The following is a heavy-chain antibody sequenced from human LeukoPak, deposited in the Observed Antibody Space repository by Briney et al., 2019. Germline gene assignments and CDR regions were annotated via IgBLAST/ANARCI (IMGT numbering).Heavy chain of an antibody. Sequence: PGGSLRLSCAASGFTFSSYAMSWVRQAPGKGLEWVSAISGSGGSTYYADSVKGRFTISRDNSKNTLYLQMNSLRAEDTAVYYCATYGDYHWYFERWGRGTLVTVSS. D-gene: IGHD4-17*01. CDR1: GFTFSSYA. CDR3: ATYGDYHWYFER. CDR2: ISGSGGST. J-gene: IGHJ2*01. V-gene: IGHV3-23*01.